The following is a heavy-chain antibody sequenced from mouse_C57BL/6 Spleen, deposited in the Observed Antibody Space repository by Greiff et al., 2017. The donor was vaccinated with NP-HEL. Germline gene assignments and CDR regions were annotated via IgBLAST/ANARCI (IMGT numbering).Heavy chain of an antibody. CDR3: ARWRGSSYDAGY. V-gene: IGHV1-53*01. J-gene: IGHJ2*01. Sequence: QVHVKQPGTELVKPGASVKLSCKASGYTFTSYWMHWVKQRPGQGLEWIGNINPSNGGTNYNEKFKSKATLTVDKSSSTAYMQLSSLTSEDSAVYYCARWRGSSYDAGYWGQGTTLTVSS. CDR2: INPSNGGT. D-gene: IGHD1-1*01. CDR1: GYTFTSYW.